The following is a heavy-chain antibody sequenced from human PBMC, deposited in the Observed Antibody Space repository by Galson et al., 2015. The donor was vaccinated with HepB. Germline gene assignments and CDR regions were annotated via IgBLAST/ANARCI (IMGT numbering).Heavy chain of an antibody. CDR2: INPTGGST. J-gene: IGHJ3*01. CDR1: GYSFSSYY. Sequence: SVKVSCKASGYSFSSYYIHWVRQVPGQGLEWMGIINPTGGSTTYTQKFQGRVTMTRDRSAGTVYMELSSLRSEDTAVYYCAGESVSSSRYFNVGGQGTRVIVSS. CDR3: AGESVSSSRYFNV. V-gene: IGHV1-46*03. D-gene: IGHD3-16*02.